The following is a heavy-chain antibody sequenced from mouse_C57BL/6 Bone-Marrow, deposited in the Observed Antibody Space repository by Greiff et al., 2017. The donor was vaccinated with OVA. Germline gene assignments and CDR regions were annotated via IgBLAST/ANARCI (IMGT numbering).Heavy chain of an antibody. CDR3: TTSPYGYDGAWFAY. V-gene: IGHV14-4*01. Sequence: VHVKQSGAELVRPGASVKLSCTASGFHIKDDYMHWVKQRPEQGLEWIGWIDPENGDTEYASKFQGKATITADPSSNTAYLQLSSLTSEDTAVYYCTTSPYGYDGAWFAYWGQGTLVTVSA. CDR1: GFHIKDDY. D-gene: IGHD2-2*01. J-gene: IGHJ3*01. CDR2: IDPENGDT.